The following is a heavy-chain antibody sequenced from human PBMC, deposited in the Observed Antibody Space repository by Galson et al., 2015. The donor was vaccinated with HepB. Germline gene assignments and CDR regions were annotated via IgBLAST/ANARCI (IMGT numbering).Heavy chain of an antibody. Sequence: QSGAEVKKPGESLKISCKGSGYWFSRYWIGWVRQMPGKGLEWMGIILPDDSDTRYSPSFQGRVTISTDKSINTAYLQWRSLEASDTAVYYCARADWTMVDPYYFDYWGQGTLVTVSS. CDR3: ARADWTMVDPYYFDY. CDR1: GYWFSRYW. CDR2: ILPDDSDT. D-gene: IGHD4/OR15-4a*01. V-gene: IGHV5-51*01. J-gene: IGHJ4*02.